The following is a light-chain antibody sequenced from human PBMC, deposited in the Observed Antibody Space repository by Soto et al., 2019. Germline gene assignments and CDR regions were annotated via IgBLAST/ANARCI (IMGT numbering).Light chain of an antibody. CDR2: EVS. Sequence: QSALTQPASVSGSPGQSITISCTGSSSDVGYHKPVSWYQQHPGKAPKLIIYEVSKRPAGVSNRFSGSKSGNTASLTISGLQAEDEVDYYCSSYSSLETLLFGRGTQLTVL. CDR1: SSDVGYHKP. J-gene: IGLJ7*01. V-gene: IGLV2-23*02. CDR3: SSYSSLETLL.